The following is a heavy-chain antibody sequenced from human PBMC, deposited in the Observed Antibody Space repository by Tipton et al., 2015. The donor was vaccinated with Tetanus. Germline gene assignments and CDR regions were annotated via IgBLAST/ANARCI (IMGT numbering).Heavy chain of an antibody. V-gene: IGHV4-59*07. D-gene: IGHD4-23*01. J-gene: IGHJ4*02. CDR1: GASISGYY. CDR3: AGLPVGGGYSAHHYFLH. CDR2: IYYTGNT. Sequence: TLSLTCSVSGASISGYYWSWIRQSPGRGLEWIGYIYYTGNTNYNPSLKSRVTISADTTKKQFSLNLRSVTAADTAVYYCAGLPVGGGYSAHHYFLHWGQGALVTVSS.